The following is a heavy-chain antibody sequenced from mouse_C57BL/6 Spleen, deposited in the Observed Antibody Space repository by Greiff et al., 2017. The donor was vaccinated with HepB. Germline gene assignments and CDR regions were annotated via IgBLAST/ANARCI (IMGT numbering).Heavy chain of an antibody. CDR1: GYAFTNYL. D-gene: IGHD1-1*01. CDR2: INPGSGGT. J-gene: IGHJ4*01. Sequence: LEESGAELVRPGTSVKVSCKASGYAFTNYLIEWVKQRPGQGLEWIGVINPGSGGTNYNEKFKGKATLTADKSSSTAYMQLSSLTSEDSAVYFCARSDYGHYYAMDYWGQGTSVTVSS. V-gene: IGHV1-54*01. CDR3: ARSDYGHYYAMDY.